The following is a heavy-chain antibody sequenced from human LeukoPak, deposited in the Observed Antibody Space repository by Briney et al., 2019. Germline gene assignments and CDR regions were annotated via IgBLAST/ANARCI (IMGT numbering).Heavy chain of an antibody. V-gene: IGHV3-21*01. Sequence: GGSLRLSCAASGFTFGSYSMNWVRQAPGKGLEWVSSISSRSGFIYYADSLKGRFTISRDNAKNSLYLQMSSLRAEDTAVYYCAREERDGYNYYWYFDLWGCGTLVTVSS. D-gene: IGHD5-24*01. J-gene: IGHJ2*01. CDR2: ISSRSGFI. CDR1: GFTFGSYS. CDR3: AREERDGYNYYWYFDL.